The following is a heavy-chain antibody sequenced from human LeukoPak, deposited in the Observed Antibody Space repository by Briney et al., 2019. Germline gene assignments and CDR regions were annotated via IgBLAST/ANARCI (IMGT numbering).Heavy chain of an antibody. CDR1: GFTFSSYY. D-gene: IGHD6-13*01. Sequence: GGSLRLSCAASGFTFSSYYMNWVRQAPGKGLEWVANIKQDGSEKYYVDSVKGRFTISRDNAKNSLYLQMNSLRAEDTAVYYCARRVVATGTKHFDYWGQGTLVTVSS. CDR3: ARRVVATGTKHFDY. V-gene: IGHV3-7*01. CDR2: IKQDGSEK. J-gene: IGHJ4*02.